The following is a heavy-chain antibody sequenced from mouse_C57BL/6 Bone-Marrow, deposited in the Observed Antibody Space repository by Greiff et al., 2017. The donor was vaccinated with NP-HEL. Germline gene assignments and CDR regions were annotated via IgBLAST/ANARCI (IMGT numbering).Heavy chain of an antibody. CDR2: IYPRDGST. V-gene: IGHV1-85*01. CDR1: GYTFTSYD. D-gene: IGHD2-3*01. Sequence: VKLQESGPELVKPGASVKLSCKASGYTFTSYDINWVKQRPGQGLEWIGWIYPRDGSTKYNEKFKGQATLTVDTSSSTAYMELHSLTSEDSAVYFCARGGDGSFDYWGQGTTLTVSS. J-gene: IGHJ2*01. CDR3: ARGGDGSFDY.